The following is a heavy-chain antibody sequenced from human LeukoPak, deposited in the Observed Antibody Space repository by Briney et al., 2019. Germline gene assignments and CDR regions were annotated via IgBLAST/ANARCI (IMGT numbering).Heavy chain of an antibody. CDR2: INHSGSI. V-gene: IGHV4-34*01. CDR1: GGSFSGYY. Sequence: SETLSLTCAVYGGSFSGYYWSWIRQPPGKGLEWIGEINHSGSINYNPSLKSRVTISVDTSKNQFSLKLSSVTAADTAVYYCARLHPLRRGHYYYYMDVWGKGTTVTVS. J-gene: IGHJ6*03. CDR3: ARLHPLRRGHYYYYMDV. D-gene: IGHD4-17*01.